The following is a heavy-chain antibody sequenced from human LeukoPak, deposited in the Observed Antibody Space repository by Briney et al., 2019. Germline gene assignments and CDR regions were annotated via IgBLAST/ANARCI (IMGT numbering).Heavy chain of an antibody. CDR2: IYPSAST. D-gene: IGHD5-18*01. V-gene: IGHV4-61*02. CDR3: ARHGYGYNFDY. Sequence: ECIGPIYPSASTNYNPSHKSRVTISVDTSKTQFSLKLSSVTAADTAVYYCARHGYGYNFDYWGQGTLVTVSS. J-gene: IGHJ4*02.